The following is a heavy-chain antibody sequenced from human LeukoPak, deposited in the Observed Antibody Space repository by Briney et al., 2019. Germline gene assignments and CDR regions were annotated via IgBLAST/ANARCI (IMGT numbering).Heavy chain of an antibody. V-gene: IGHV4-61*08. CDR3: ARDRRSLYYYYYGMDV. J-gene: IGHJ6*02. Sequence: SETLSLTCTVSGGSVSSGGYYWSWIRQPPGKGLEWIGYIYYSGSTNYNPSLKSRVTISVDTSKNQFSLKLSSVTAADTAVYYCARDRRSLYYYYYGMDVWGQGTTVTVSS. CDR2: IYYSGST. CDR1: GGSVSSGGYY. D-gene: IGHD1-26*01.